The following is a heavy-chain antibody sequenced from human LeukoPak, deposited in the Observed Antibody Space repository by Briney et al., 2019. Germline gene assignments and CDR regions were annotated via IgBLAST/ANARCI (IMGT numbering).Heavy chain of an antibody. CDR3: AKDLDYYDSSGYYPNPSPDY. J-gene: IGHJ4*02. Sequence: GRSLRLSCAASGFTFSSYGMHWVRQAPGKGLEWVAVISYDGSNKYYADSVKGRFTISRDNSKNTLYLQMNSLRAEDTAVYYCAKDLDYYDSSGYYPNPSPDYWGQGTLVTVSS. CDR1: GFTFSSYG. CDR2: ISYDGSNK. D-gene: IGHD3-22*01. V-gene: IGHV3-30*18.